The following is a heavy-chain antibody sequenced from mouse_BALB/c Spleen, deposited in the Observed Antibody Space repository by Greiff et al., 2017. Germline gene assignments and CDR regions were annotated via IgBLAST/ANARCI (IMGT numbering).Heavy chain of an antibody. J-gene: IGHJ3*01. CDR1: GYSITSDYA. V-gene: IGHV3-2*02. Sequence: DVQLQDSGPGLVKPSQSLSLTCTVTGYSITSDYAWNWIRQFPGNKLEWMGYISYSGSTSYNPSLKSRISITRDTSKNQFFLQLNSVTTEDTATYYCARGSTMIPWFAYWGQGTLVTVSA. D-gene: IGHD2-4*01. CDR3: ARGSTMIPWFAY. CDR2: ISYSGST.